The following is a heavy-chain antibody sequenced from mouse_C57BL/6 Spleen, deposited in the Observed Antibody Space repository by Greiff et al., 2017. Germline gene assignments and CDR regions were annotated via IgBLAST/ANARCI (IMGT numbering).Heavy chain of an antibody. J-gene: IGHJ4*01. D-gene: IGHD1-1*01. CDR3: TTGFYDYGSSPRAMDY. CDR1: GFNIKDDY. V-gene: IGHV14-4*01. Sequence: VQLKQSGAELVRPGASVKLSCTASGFNIKDDYMHWVKQRPEQGLEWIGWIDPENGDTEYASKFQGKATITADTSSNTAYLQLSSLTSEDTAVYYCTTGFYDYGSSPRAMDYWGQGTSVTVSS. CDR2: IDPENGDT.